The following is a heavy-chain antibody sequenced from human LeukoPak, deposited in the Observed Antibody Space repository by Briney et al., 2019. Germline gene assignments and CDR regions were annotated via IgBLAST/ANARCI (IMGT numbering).Heavy chain of an antibody. CDR2: INPNSGGT. Sequence: ASVKVSCKASGYTFTGYYMHWVRQAPGQGLEWMGWINPNSGGTNYAQKFQGRVTMTRNTSISTAYMELSSLRSEDTAVYYCARGRYLYYYDSSGVGYWGQGTLVTVSS. CDR1: GYTFTGYY. D-gene: IGHD3-22*01. J-gene: IGHJ4*02. V-gene: IGHV1-2*02. CDR3: ARGRYLYYYDSSGVGY.